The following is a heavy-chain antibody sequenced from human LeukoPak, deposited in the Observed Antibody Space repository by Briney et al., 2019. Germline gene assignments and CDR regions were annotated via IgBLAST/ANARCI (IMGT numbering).Heavy chain of an antibody. CDR1: GFTFSSFW. CDR2: IKQDGSEK. CDR3: AKAEIAAAGSYYYAMDV. V-gene: IGHV3-7*03. D-gene: IGHD6-13*01. J-gene: IGHJ6*02. Sequence: GGSLRLSCAASGFTFSSFWMSWVRQAPGKGLEWVANIKQDGSEKYYVDSVKGRFTISRDNAKDSLYLQMNSLRAEDTAIYYCAKAEIAAAGSYYYAMDVWGQGTTVTVSS.